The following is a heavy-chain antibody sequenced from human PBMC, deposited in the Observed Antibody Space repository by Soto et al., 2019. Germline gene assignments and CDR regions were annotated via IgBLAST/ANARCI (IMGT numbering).Heavy chain of an antibody. D-gene: IGHD5-18*01. Sequence: PSGTLSLTCAVYGRSFSGYYWSWIRQPPGKGLEWIGEINHSGSTNYNPSLKSRVTISVDTSKNQFSLNLSSVTAADTAVYYCGSTWKQLWLVDYSGMDVWGQGTTVTVS. CDR2: INHSGST. J-gene: IGHJ6*02. V-gene: IGHV4-34*01. CDR3: GSTWKQLWLVDYSGMDV. CDR1: GRSFSGYY.